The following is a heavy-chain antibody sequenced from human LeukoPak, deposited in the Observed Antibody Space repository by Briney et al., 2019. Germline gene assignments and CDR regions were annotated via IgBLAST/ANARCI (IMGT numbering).Heavy chain of an antibody. J-gene: IGHJ4*02. V-gene: IGHV3-30*02. CDR3: AKGGSGSFFDY. D-gene: IGHD3-16*01. Sequence: PGGSLRLSCAASGFTFSSYDMQWVRQAPGKGLEWVAFIRYDERNKNYADSVKGRFTISRDSSKNTLFLQMSSLRTEDTAVYYCAKGGSGSFFDYWGQGTLVTVSS. CDR1: GFTFSSYD. CDR2: IRYDERNK.